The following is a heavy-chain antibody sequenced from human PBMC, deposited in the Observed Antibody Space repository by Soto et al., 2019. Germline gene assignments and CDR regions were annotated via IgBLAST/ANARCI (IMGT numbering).Heavy chain of an antibody. D-gene: IGHD5-18*01. CDR2: IRNSIGST. V-gene: IGHV3-23*01. Sequence: PGGSLRLSCAASGFTFSSDAMAWVRQAPGKALEWVSTIRNSIGSTYYADSVKGRFTISRDNSKNTLYLQMNSLRAEDTAVYYCARGFHSYGHLDYFDYWGQGTLVTVSS. J-gene: IGHJ4*02. CDR3: ARGFHSYGHLDYFDY. CDR1: GFTFSSDA.